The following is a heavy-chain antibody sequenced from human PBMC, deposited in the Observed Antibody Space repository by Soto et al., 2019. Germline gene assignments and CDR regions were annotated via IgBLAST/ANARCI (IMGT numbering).Heavy chain of an antibody. CDR2: INSGGNT. CDR1: GFGVSNNY. CDR3: AKKGDSYAYRVYYYYGMDV. Sequence: EVQLVESGGGLVQPGGSLRLSCAASGFGVSNNYMSWVRQAPGTGLEWVSAINSGGNTYYADSVKGRFTISRDNSKNTVYLQMNRGGAEDTAVYYCAKKGDSYAYRVYYYYGMDVWGQWTTVTVSS. J-gene: IGHJ6*02. V-gene: IGHV3-66*01. D-gene: IGHD3-16*01.